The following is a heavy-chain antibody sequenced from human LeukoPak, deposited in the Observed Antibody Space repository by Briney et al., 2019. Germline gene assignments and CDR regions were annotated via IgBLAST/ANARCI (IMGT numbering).Heavy chain of an antibody. CDR2: MNPNSGNT. V-gene: IGHV1-8*01. J-gene: IGHJ5*02. D-gene: IGHD4-17*01. CDR1: GYTFTSYD. Sequence: ASVKVSCKASGYTFTSYDINWVRQATGQGLEWMGWMNPNSGNTGYAQKFQGRVTMTRNTSISTAYMELSSLRSEDTAVYYCARVPTRDGDQGWDLSWFDPWGQGTLVTVSS. CDR3: ARVPTRDGDQGWDLSWFDP.